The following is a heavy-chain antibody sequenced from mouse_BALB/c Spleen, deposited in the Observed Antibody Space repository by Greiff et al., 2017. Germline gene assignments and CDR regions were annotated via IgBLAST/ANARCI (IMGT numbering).Heavy chain of an antibody. CDR2: ISTYYGDA. CDR3: ARGGNYGFGY. CDR1: GYTFTDYA. V-gene: IGHV1S137*01. Sequence: QVQLQQSGAELVRPGVSVKISCKGSGYTFTDYAMHWVKQSHAKSLEWIGVISTYYGDASYNQKFKGKATMTVDKSSSTAYMELARLTSEDSAIYYCARGGNYGFGYWGQGTTRTVSS. J-gene: IGHJ2*01. D-gene: IGHD2-1*01.